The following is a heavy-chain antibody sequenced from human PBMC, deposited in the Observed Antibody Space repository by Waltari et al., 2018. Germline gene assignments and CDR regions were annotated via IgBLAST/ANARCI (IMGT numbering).Heavy chain of an antibody. J-gene: IGHJ3*02. Sequence: QLLESGGGLVQPGRSLSISCAAPGFTISSSAMSWVLQAPGGGLEWVTYVSETGASTYYADSVKCRVTSSRGKSKTTMIRKRNSRRDEDTAVYDCARRRGKSGSECAGDIWGQGTMVTVAS. D-gene: IGHD3-22*01. V-gene: IGHV3-23*01. CDR1: GFTISSSA. CDR3: ARRRGKSGSECAGDI. CDR2: VSETGAST.